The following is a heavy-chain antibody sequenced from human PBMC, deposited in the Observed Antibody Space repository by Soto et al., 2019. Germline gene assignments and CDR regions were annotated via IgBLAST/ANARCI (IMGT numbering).Heavy chain of an antibody. CDR1: GGSISSYY. CDR3: ERVGYSQWDYYYYYMDV. V-gene: IGHV4-59*01. D-gene: IGHD4-4*01. CDR2: IYYSGST. Sequence: QVQLQESGPGLVKPSETLSLTCTVSGGSISSYYWSWIRQPPGKGLEWIGYIYYSGSTNYNPSLKSRVTISVDTSKNQCSLKLSSVTAADTAVYYCERVGYSQWDYYYYYMDVWGKGTTVTVSS. J-gene: IGHJ6*03.